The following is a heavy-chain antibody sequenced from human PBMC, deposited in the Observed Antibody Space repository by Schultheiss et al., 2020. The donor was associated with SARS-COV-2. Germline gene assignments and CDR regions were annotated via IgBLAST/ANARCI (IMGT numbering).Heavy chain of an antibody. CDR3: ARDQEMGGVYYYGMDV. CDR1: GGTFSSYA. V-gene: IGHV1-69*04. Sequence: VKVSCKASGGTFSSYAISWVRQAPGQGLEWMGRIIPILGIANYAQKFQGRVTITADKSTSTAYMELSSLRSEDTAVYYCARDQEMGGVYYYGMDVWGQGTTVTVSS. CDR2: IIPILGIA. J-gene: IGHJ6*02. D-gene: IGHD3-16*01.